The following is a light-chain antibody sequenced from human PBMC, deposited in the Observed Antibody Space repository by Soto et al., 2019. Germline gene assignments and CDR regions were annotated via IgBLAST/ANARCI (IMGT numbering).Light chain of an antibody. CDR3: QQYNSYSGT. Sequence: DIQMTQSPSTLSDSVGDRVTIPCRASQSISSWLAWYQQKPGKAPKLLIYDASSLESGVPSRFSGSGSGTEFTLTISSLQPDDFATYYCQQYNSYSGTFGQGTKVDI. V-gene: IGKV1-5*01. CDR2: DAS. CDR1: QSISSW. J-gene: IGKJ1*01.